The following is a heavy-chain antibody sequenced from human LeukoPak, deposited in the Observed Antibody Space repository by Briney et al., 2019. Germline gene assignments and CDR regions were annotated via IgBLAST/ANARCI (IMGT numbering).Heavy chain of an antibody. CDR2: ISSSSSYI. J-gene: IGHJ4*02. V-gene: IGHV3-21*01. CDR3: ASFAYSNGFDY. D-gene: IGHD4-11*01. Sequence: TGGSLRLSCAPSGFPFSSYSMNLVRQAPGKGLEWVSSISSSSSYIYYADSVKGRFTISRDNAKNSLYLQMNSLRAEDTAVYYCASFAYSNGFDYWGQGTLVTVSS. CDR1: GFPFSSYS.